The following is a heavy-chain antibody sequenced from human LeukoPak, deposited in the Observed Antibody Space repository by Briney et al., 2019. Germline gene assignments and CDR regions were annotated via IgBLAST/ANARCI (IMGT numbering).Heavy chain of an antibody. CDR3: ARGGRPAPFDY. V-gene: IGHV3-13*04. J-gene: IGHJ4*02. CDR2: IATSGDT. D-gene: IGHD2-2*01. Sequence: GGSLRISCAVSGFTVSSYDMHWVRQVTGKGLEWVSAIATSGDTYYAGSVKGRFTISRENDKNSLYLQMNSLRAGDTAVYYCARGGRPAPFDYWGQGTLVTVSS. CDR1: GFTVSSYD.